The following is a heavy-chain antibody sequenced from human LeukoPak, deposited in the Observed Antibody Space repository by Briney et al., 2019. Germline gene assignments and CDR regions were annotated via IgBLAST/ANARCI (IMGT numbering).Heavy chain of an antibody. D-gene: IGHD1-1*01. CDR1: GFTFSSYW. Sequence: PGGSLRLSCAASGFTFSSYWMSWVRQAPGKGLEWVANINEDGSEKSYVDSVKGRFTISRDNAKNSLYLQMNSLRAEDTAVYYCVSGPLTSTTGTSWGQGTLVTVSS. CDR3: VSGPLTSTTGTS. V-gene: IGHV3-7*01. J-gene: IGHJ5*02. CDR2: INEDGSEK.